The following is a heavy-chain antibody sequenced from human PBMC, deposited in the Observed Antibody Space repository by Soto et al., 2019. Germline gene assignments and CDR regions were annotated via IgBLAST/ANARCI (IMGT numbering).Heavy chain of an antibody. CDR2: IYYSGST. J-gene: IGHJ6*03. D-gene: IGHD6-13*01. CDR3: ARHGVTVSSWSYYYYYYMDV. CDR1: GGSISSSSYY. V-gene: IGHV4-39*01. Sequence: PSETLSLTCTVSGGSISSSSYYWGWIRQPPGKGLEWIGSIYYSGSTYYNPSLKSRVTISVDTSKNQFSLKLSSVTAADTAVYYCARHGVTVSSWSYYYYYYMDVWGKGTTVTVSS.